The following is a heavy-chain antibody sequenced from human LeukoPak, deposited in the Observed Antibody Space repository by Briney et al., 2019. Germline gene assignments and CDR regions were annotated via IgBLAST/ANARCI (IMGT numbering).Heavy chain of an antibody. CDR3: ARVRRLYDYGMDV. Sequence: GGSLRLSCAASGFTVSSNYMSWVRQAPGKGLEWVSVIYSGGSTYYADSVKGRFTISRDNSKNTLYLQMNSLRAEDTAVYYCARVRRLYDYGMDVWGQGTTVTVSS. V-gene: IGHV3-53*01. D-gene: IGHD2/OR15-2a*01. J-gene: IGHJ6*02. CDR1: GFTVSSNY. CDR2: IYSGGST.